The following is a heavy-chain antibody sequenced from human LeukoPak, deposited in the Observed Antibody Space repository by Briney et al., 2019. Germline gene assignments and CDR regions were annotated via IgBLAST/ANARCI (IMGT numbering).Heavy chain of an antibody. Sequence: GASVKVSCKASGYTFTGYYMHWVRQAPGQGLEWMGGINPVGGSTVYAQKFQGRVTMTRDMSTSTVYMELSSLRSVDTALYYCAKERDLRFLEWLPSPFDYWGQGILVTVSS. V-gene: IGHV1-46*01. CDR3: AKERDLRFLEWLPSPFDY. D-gene: IGHD3-3*01. CDR2: INPVGGST. J-gene: IGHJ4*02. CDR1: GYTFTGYY.